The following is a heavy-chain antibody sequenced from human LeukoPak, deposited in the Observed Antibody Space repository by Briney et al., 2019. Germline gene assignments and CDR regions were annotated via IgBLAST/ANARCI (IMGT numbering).Heavy chain of an antibody. CDR3: ARHGTCSRARCDRFIDY. CDR1: GGSVFSSSDY. V-gene: IGHV4-39*01. J-gene: IGHJ4*02. CDR2: VFYSGTA. D-gene: IGHD2/OR15-2a*01. Sequence: RPSETLSLTCNVSGGSVFSSSDYWAWIRQPPGMGLEGIGSVFYSGTAYYSPSLKSRVTISVDTSKNPFFLKMNSVTAADTAVYYCARHGTCSRARCDRFIDYWGQGTLVTVSS.